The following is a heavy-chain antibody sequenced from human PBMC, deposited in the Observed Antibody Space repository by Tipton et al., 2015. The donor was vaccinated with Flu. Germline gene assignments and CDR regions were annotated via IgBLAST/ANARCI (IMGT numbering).Heavy chain of an antibody. D-gene: IGHD1-26*01. Sequence: TLSLTCTVSGGSISSYYWSWIRQPAGKGLEWIGRIYTSGNTNYNPSLKSRVTMSVDTSKSQFSLKLRSVTAADTAVYYCARDRWSGSYYPDYWGQGTLVTVSS. J-gene: IGHJ4*02. CDR3: ARDRWSGSYYPDY. CDR2: IYTSGNT. V-gene: IGHV4-4*07. CDR1: GGSISSYY.